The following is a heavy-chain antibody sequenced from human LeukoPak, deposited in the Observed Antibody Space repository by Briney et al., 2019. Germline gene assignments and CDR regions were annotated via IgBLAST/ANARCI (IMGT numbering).Heavy chain of an antibody. CDR1: GGSISSYY. CDR3: ARHDWSLYYCYGMDV. V-gene: IGHV4-59*08. D-gene: IGHD2-21*01. CDR2: IYYSGST. Sequence: SETLSLTCTASGGSISSYYWSWIRQPPGKGLEWIGYIYYSGSTNYNPSLKSRVTISVDTSKNQFSLKLSSVTAADTAVYYCARHDWSLYYCYGMDVWGQGTTVTVSS. J-gene: IGHJ6*02.